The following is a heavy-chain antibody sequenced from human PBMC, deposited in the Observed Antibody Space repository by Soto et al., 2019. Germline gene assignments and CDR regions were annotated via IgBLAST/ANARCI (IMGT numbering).Heavy chain of an antibody. V-gene: IGHV1-2*02. CDR1: GYTFTGHY. D-gene: IGHD3-10*01. CDR3: AREPMVRAAYGFEI. Sequence: ASVKVSCKAAGYTFTGHYMHWVRQAPGQGLERMGWINPNSVGTNYAQKFQGRVTMTRDTSISTAYMELSRLRYDDTAVYYCAREPMVRAAYGFEISGRGTMFTV. CDR2: INPNSVGT. J-gene: IGHJ3*02.